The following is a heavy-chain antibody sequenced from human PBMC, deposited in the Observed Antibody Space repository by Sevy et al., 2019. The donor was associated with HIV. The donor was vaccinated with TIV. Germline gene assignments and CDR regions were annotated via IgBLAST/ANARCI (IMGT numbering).Heavy chain of an antibody. CDR2: INHSGST. CDR1: GGSFSGYY. Sequence: SETLSLTCAVYGGSFSGYYWSWIRQPPGKGLEWIGEINHSGSTNYNPSLKSRVTISVDTSKNQFSLKLSSVTAADTAVYYCARGGKYYDFSSGYRNWFDPWGQGTLVTVSS. CDR3: ARGGKYYDFSSGYRNWFDP. J-gene: IGHJ5*02. V-gene: IGHV4-34*01. D-gene: IGHD3-3*01.